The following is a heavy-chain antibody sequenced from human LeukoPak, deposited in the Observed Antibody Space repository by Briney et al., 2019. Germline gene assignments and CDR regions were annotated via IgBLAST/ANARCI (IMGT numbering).Heavy chain of an antibody. V-gene: IGHV3-21*04. CDR3: AKDVAARPSRFDY. Sequence: PGGSLRLSCAASGFTFSSYSMNWVRQAPGKGLEWVSSITSSSSYIYYADSVKGRFTISRDNAKNSLYLQMNSLRAEDTAVYYCAKDVAARPSRFDYWGQGTLVTVSS. D-gene: IGHD6-6*01. J-gene: IGHJ4*02. CDR1: GFTFSSYS. CDR2: ITSSSSYI.